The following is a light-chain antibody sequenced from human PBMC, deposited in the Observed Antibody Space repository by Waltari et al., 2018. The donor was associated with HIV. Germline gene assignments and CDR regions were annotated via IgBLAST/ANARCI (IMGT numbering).Light chain of an antibody. Sequence: SYEPTQPPSVSVSPGQTARITCSGDALSDKYGYWYQQKAGQAPVLVIYKDSERPSGIPERFYGSSSGATVTLIISGVQAEDEGDYYCQSADSRGTYVFGSGTKLTVL. CDR3: QSADSRGTYV. J-gene: IGLJ1*01. CDR1: ALSDKY. CDR2: KDS. V-gene: IGLV3-25*03.